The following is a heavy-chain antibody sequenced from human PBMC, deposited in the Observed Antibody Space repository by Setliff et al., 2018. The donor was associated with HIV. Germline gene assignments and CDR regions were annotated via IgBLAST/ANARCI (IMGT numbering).Heavy chain of an antibody. CDR3: ARATGPTYYFDF. CDR2: VYHSGST. J-gene: IGHJ4*01. Sequence: PSETLSLTCDVSGYSISSGYYWGWLRQPPGKGLEWIGSVYHSGSTNYNPSLKSRVTISMDTSKNQFSLRVTSVTAADTAFYFCARATGPTYYFDFWGHGNLVTVSS. V-gene: IGHV4-38-2*01. CDR1: GYSISSGYY.